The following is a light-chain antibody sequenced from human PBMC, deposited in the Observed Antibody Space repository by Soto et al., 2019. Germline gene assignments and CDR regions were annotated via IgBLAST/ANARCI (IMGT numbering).Light chain of an antibody. Sequence: QTVVTQEASFSVSPGGTVTLTCGLSSGSVSTSYYPSWYQQTPGQAPRTLIYSTNTRSSGVPDRFSGSILGNKAALTITGAQADDESDYFCVLYMGSGTWVFGGGTKVTVL. V-gene: IGLV8-61*01. CDR3: VLYMGSGTWV. J-gene: IGLJ3*02. CDR1: SGSVSTSYY. CDR2: STN.